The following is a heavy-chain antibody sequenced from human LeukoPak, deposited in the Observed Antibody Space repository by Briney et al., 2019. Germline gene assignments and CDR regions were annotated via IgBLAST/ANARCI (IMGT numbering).Heavy chain of an antibody. D-gene: IGHD3-16*02. CDR2: ISAYNGNT. CDR3: ARSQAHMITFGGVIAPPLKS. J-gene: IGHJ5*02. CDR1: GYTFTSYG. Sequence: WASVKVSCKASGYTFTSYGISWVRQAPGQGLEWMGWISAYNGNTNYAQKLQGRVTMTTDTSTSTAYMELRSLRSDDTAVYYCARSQAHMITFGGVIAPPLKSWGQGTLVTVSS. V-gene: IGHV1-18*01.